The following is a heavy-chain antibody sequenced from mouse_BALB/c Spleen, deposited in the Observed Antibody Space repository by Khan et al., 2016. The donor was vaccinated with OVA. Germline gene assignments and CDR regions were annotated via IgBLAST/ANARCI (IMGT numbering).Heavy chain of an antibody. V-gene: IGHV1-18*01. Sequence: VQLKQSGPELVKPGASVKISCKTSGYTFTEYTLHWVKQSHGKSLEWIGVINPKNGVTTYNQKFKGKATLTVDKSSSTAYMEFRSLTSEDSAVYYCARDAGRYWGQGTPVTVSS. CDR2: INPKNGVT. CDR3: ARDAGRY. D-gene: IGHD3-3*01. J-gene: IGHJ4*01. CDR1: GYTFTEYT.